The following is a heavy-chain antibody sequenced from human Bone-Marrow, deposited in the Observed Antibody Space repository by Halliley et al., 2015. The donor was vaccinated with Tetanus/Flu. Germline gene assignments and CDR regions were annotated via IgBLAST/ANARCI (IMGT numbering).Heavy chain of an antibody. V-gene: IGHV3-11*03. J-gene: IGHJ4*02. Sequence: EWLSYISTSGSSTNYADSVKGRFTISRDNAKKSLYLQMNSLRAEDTAVYYCAKNWGTTVTVDYWGQGTLVTVSS. D-gene: IGHD4-4*01. CDR3: AKNWGTTVTVDY. CDR2: ISTSGSST.